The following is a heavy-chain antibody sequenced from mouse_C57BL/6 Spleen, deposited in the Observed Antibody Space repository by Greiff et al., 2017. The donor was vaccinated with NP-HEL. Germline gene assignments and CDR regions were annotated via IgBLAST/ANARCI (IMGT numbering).Heavy chain of an antibody. V-gene: IGHV1-5*01. CDR2: IYPGNSDT. CDR1: GYTFTSYW. D-gene: IGHD2-3*01. CDR3: TRTYDGYYVDWFAY. Sequence: EVQLQQSGTVLARPGASVKMSCKTSGYTFTSYWMHWVKQRPGQGLEWIGAIYPGNSDTSYNQKFKGKAKLTAVTSASTAYMELSSLTNEDSAVYYCTRTYDGYYVDWFAYWGQGTLVTVSA. J-gene: IGHJ3*01.